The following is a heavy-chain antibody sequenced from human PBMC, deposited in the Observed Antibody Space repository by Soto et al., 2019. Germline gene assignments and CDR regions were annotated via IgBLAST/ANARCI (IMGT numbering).Heavy chain of an antibody. CDR2: ISYDGSNK. J-gene: IGHJ6*02. Sequence: QVQLVESGGGVVQYGRSLRLSCAASGFTFTDSGIHWVRQAPGKGLEWVALISYDGSNKYYGVSVKGRFTISRDNSKNTLYLQMNSLTTEDTAVYYCAGIVPAASLNYCYGMDVWGQGTTVIVSS. D-gene: IGHD2-2*01. V-gene: IGHV3-30*03. CDR1: GFTFTDSG. CDR3: AGIVPAASLNYCYGMDV.